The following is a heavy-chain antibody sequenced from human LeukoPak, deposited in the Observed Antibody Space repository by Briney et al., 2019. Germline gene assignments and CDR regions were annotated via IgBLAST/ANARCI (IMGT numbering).Heavy chain of an antibody. J-gene: IGHJ4*02. Sequence: SVKVSCKASGGTFSSYAISWVRQAPGQGLEWMGGIIPIFGTANYAQKFQGRVTITADESTSTAYMELSSLRSEDTAVYYCARDLPRGNYCFDYWGRGTLVTVSS. V-gene: IGHV1-69*13. CDR3: ARDLPRGNYCFDY. D-gene: IGHD1-7*01. CDR2: IIPIFGTA. CDR1: GGTFSSYA.